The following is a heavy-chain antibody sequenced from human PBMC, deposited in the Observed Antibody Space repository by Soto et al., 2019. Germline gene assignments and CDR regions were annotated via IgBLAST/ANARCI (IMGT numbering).Heavy chain of an antibody. CDR3: ARDLSYDFWSGYDPSYYYYYGMDV. CDR2: ISSSGSTI. D-gene: IGHD3-3*01. V-gene: IGHV3-48*03. Sequence: PGGSLRLSCAASGFTFSSYEMNWVRQAPGKGLEWVSYISSSGSTIYYADSVKGRFTISRDNAKNSLYLQMNSLRAEGTAVYYCARDLSYDFWSGYDPSYYYYYGMDVWGQGNKGTGAS. J-gene: IGHJ6*02. CDR1: GFTFSSYE.